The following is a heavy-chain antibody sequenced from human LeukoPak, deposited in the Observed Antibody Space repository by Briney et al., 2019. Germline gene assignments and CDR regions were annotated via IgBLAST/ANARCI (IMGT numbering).Heavy chain of an antibody. J-gene: IGHJ3*02. D-gene: IGHD6-13*01. V-gene: IGHV3-9*01. CDR1: GFTFDDYA. CDR2: ISWNSGSI. CDR3: ARVNNSSSWYDGGAFDI. Sequence: GGSLRLSCAASGFTFDDYAMHWVRQAPGKGLEWVSGISWNSGSIGYADSVKGRFTISRDNSKNTLYLQMNSLRAEDTAVYYCARVNNSSSWYDGGAFDIWGQGTMVTVSS.